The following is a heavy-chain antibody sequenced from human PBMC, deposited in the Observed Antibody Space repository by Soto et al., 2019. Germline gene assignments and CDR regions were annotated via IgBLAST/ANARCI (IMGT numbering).Heavy chain of an antibody. CDR3: AKERYYDTIDWLQSEDYFDY. Sequence: PGGSLRLSCAASGFTFSSYGMHWVRQAPGKGLEWVAVISYDGSNKYYADSVKGRFTISRDNSKNTLYLQMNSLRAEDTAVYYCAKERYYDTIDWLQSEDYFDYWGQGTLVTVSS. J-gene: IGHJ4*02. CDR2: ISYDGSNK. V-gene: IGHV3-30*18. CDR1: GFTFSSYG. D-gene: IGHD3-9*01.